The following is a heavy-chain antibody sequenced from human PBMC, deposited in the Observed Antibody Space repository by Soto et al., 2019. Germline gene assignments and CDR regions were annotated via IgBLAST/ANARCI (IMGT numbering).Heavy chain of an antibody. J-gene: IGHJ4*02. Sequence: EVQLAESGGGLVQPGGSLRLSCTASGFTFSNYWMSWVRQAPGEGLEWVANMNQDGSERYYVDSVKGRFTISRDNAKNSLCLQVSSLRAEDTAIYYCTRDRSGTMLFWGQGTLVTVSS. CDR3: TRDRSGTMLF. CDR2: MNQDGSER. V-gene: IGHV3-7*01. CDR1: GFTFSNYW. D-gene: IGHD1-7*01.